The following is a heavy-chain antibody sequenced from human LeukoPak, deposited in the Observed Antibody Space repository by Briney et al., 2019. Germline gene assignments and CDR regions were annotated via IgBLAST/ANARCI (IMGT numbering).Heavy chain of an antibody. CDR3: ARDYGDFAAFDI. CDR1: GFTFSSYW. V-gene: IGHV3-74*01. D-gene: IGHD4-17*01. Sequence: PGGSLRLSCAASGFTFSSYWMHWVRQAPGKGLVWVSRIDSDGSSTSYADSVKGRFTISRDNAKNTLYLQMNSLRAEDTAVYYCARDYGDFAAFDIWGQGTMVTVSS. J-gene: IGHJ3*02. CDR2: IDSDGSST.